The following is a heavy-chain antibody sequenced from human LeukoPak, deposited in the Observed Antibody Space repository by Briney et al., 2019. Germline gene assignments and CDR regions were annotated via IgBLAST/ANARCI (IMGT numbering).Heavy chain of an antibody. CDR1: GYTFTDYY. D-gene: IGHD1-1*01. CDR3: ARAVGYGKDY. J-gene: IGHJ4*02. CDR2: ISAYNGNT. Sequence: ASVKVSCKASGYTFTDYYMHWVRQAPGQGLEWMGWISAYNGNTSYAQKLQGRVTMTTDTSTSTAYMELRSLRSDDTAVYYCARAVGYGKDYWGQGTLVTVSS. V-gene: IGHV1-18*04.